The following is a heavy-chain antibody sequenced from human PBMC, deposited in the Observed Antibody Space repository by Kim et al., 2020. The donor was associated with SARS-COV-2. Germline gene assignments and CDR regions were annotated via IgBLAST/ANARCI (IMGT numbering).Heavy chain of an antibody. V-gene: IGHV2-5*02. CDR1: GFSVSPSGVG. Sequence: SGPTLVKPTQTLTLTCTVSGFSVSPSGVGVGWIRQPPGKALEWLALIYWDDDKRYRPSLKSRLTITKDTSKNQVVLTMTNMDPVDTATYYCAHRRSSSSYYGDYFDYWGQGTLVTVSA. D-gene: IGHD6-13*01. J-gene: IGHJ4*02. CDR2: IYWDDDK. CDR3: AHRRSSSSYYGDYFDY.